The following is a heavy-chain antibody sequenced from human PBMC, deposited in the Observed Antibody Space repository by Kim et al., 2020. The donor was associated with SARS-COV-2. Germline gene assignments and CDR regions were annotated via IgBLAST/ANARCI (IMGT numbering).Heavy chain of an antibody. J-gene: IGHJ3*02. CDR3: ARLGSPRNDAFDI. CDR1: GGTISTNA. CDR2: IIPIFDST. D-gene: IGHD6-13*01. Sequence: SVKVSCKASGGTISTNAISWVRQAPGQGLEWIGGIIPIFDSTNYAHDFQGRVAIIADESTTITYMELSSLRSEDTAIYYCARLGSPRNDAFDIWGQGTMVIVSS. V-gene: IGHV1-69*13.